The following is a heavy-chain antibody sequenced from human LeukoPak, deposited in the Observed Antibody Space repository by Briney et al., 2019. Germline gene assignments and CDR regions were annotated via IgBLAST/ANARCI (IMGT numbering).Heavy chain of an antibody. CDR2: IYPGDSEA. CDR1: GYKLSNYW. V-gene: IGHV5-51*01. D-gene: IGHD2-8*01. J-gene: IGHJ3*02. Sequence: ESLTIFCEASGYKLSNYWIAWVRQVPGKGLEWMALIYPGDSEARYSPSFQGQVTLSADKSTKSAYLQWSSLKASDTAMYYCARGYCTNGVCYPDAFDIWGQGTMVTVSS. CDR3: ARGYCTNGVCYPDAFDI.